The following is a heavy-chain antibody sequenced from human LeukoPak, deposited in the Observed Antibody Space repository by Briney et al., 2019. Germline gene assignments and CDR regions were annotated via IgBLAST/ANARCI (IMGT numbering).Heavy chain of an antibody. CDR3: ARAPITMVRGVIISIFDY. V-gene: IGHV4-59*01. J-gene: IGHJ4*02. D-gene: IGHD3-10*01. CDR1: GGSISSYY. Sequence: SETLSLTCTVSGGSISSYYWSWIRQPPGKGLEWIGYIYYSGSTNYNPSLKSRVTISVDTSKNQFSLKLSSVTAADTAVYYCARAPITMVRGVIISIFDYWGQGTLVTVSS. CDR2: IYYSGST.